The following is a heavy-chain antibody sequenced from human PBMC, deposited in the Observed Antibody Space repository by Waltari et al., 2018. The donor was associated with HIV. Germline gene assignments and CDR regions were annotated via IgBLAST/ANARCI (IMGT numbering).Heavy chain of an antibody. D-gene: IGHD3-10*01. CDR2: IKQDGSEK. J-gene: IGHJ4*02. Sequence: EVQLVESGGGLVQPGGSLILACAASGFTFSSYWLSWVRQAPGKGVEWVANIKQDGSEKYYVDSVNGRFTISRDNAENSLYLQMNSLRAEDTAVYYCARGGFYGSGSKVNWGQGTLVTVSS. V-gene: IGHV3-7*04. CDR3: ARGGFYGSGSKVN. CDR1: GFTFSSYW.